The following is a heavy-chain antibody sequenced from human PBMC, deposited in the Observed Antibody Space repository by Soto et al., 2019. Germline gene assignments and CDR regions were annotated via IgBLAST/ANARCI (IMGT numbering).Heavy chain of an antibody. CDR3: ARHNYYYGMDV. Sequence: GATLKISCQGSGYSFTSYWIAWVRQMPGKGLEWMGIIFPSDSDTRYSPSFQGQVTISADRSTSTVFLQWSSLKASDTAMYYCARHNYYYGMDVWGQGTTGTVSS. V-gene: IGHV5-51*01. J-gene: IGHJ6*02. CDR1: GYSFTSYW. CDR2: IFPSDSDT.